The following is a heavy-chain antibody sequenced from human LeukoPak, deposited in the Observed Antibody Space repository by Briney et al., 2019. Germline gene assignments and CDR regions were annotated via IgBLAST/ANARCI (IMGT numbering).Heavy chain of an antibody. CDR3: ASVDSRPGVTRIT. V-gene: IGHV3-48*04. D-gene: IGHD2-21*02. Sequence: GGSLRLSCAASGFTFSSYSMNWVRQAPGKGLEWVSYISSSSSTIYYADSVKGRFTISRDNAKNSLYLQMNSLRAEDTAVYYCASVDSRPGVTRITWGQGTLVTVSS. CDR1: GFTFSSYS. J-gene: IGHJ4*02. CDR2: ISSSSSTI.